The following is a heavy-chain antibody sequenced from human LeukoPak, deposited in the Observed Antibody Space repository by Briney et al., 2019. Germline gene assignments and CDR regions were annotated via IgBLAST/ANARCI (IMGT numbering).Heavy chain of an antibody. V-gene: IGHV3-30*18. D-gene: IGHD6-6*01. J-gene: IGHJ4*02. CDR2: ISYDGTKK. Sequence: PGGSLRLSCAASGFTFRNDAMHWVRQTPGKGLEWVAFISYDGTKKLYADSVKGRFTVSRDNSKNTLYLQMNSLRAEDTAVYYCAKDRATLSSLDYWGQGTLVTVSS. CDR3: AKDRATLSSLDY. CDR1: GFTFRNDA.